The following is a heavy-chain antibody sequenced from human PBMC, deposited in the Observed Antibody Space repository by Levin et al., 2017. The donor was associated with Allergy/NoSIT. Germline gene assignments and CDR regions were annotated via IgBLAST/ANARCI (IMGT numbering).Heavy chain of an antibody. CDR2: IWDDGYKK. CDR1: GFTFSSYG. Sequence: SCAASGFTFSSYGMHCVRQAPGKGLEWVAVIWDDGYKKYYADSVKGRFTISRDNSKNTLYLQMNSLRAEDTAVYYCARVLRFYYYYYMDVWGKGTTVTVSS. CDR3: ARVLRFYYYYYMDV. J-gene: IGHJ6*03. D-gene: IGHD5-12*01. V-gene: IGHV3-33*01.